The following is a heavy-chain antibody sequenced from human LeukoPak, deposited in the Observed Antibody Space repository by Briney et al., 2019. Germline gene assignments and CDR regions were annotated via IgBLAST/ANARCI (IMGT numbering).Heavy chain of an antibody. J-gene: IGHJ4*02. CDR2: ISGSGGST. Sequence: PGGSLRLSCAASGFTFSSYVMSWVRQAPGKGLEWVSAISGSGGSTYYADSVKGRFTISRDNSKNTLYLQMNSLRVEDTAVYYCAKDLNYYGSGSYYSGEDYWGQGTLVTVSS. V-gene: IGHV3-23*01. CDR3: AKDLNYYGSGSYYSGEDY. CDR1: GFTFSSYV. D-gene: IGHD3-10*01.